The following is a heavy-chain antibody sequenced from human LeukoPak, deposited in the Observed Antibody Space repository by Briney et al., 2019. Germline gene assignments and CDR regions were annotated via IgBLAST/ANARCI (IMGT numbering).Heavy chain of an antibody. J-gene: IGHJ4*02. CDR1: GYTLTELS. CDR3: ATIRNYYDSSGYYYYFDY. D-gene: IGHD3-22*01. Sequence: GASVKVSCKVSGYTLTELSMHWVRQAPGKGLEWMGGFDPEDGETIYAQKFQGRVTMTEDTSTDTAYMELSSLRSEDTAVYYCATIRNYYDSSGYYYYFDYWGQGTLVTVSS. CDR2: FDPEDGET. V-gene: IGHV1-24*01.